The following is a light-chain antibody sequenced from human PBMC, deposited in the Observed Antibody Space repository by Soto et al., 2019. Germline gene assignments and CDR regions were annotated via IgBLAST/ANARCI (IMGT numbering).Light chain of an antibody. Sequence: EIVLTQSPGTLSLSPGERATLSCRASQSTTYLSWYQQKPGQAPRLLIYGASSRANGIPHRFSGSGSGTNFTLTISRMVPADVAVYYCQQYDCSPLYTFGQGTKLEIK. J-gene: IGKJ2*01. V-gene: IGKV3-20*01. CDR3: QQYDCSPLYT. CDR2: GAS. CDR1: QSTTY.